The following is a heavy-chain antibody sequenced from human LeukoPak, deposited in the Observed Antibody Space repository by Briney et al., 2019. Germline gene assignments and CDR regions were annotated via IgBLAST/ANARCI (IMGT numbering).Heavy chain of an antibody. D-gene: IGHD3-3*01. CDR3: ARGRITSFAVVIPPFDN. Sequence: SETLSLTCTVSRGSIISYYWSGIRQPPGKGLEWIGYIDNSGNTNSNPSLKSRVTMSVDTSKNQFSLKLSSVIAADTAVYYCARGRITSFAVVIPPFDNWGQGTLVTVSS. J-gene: IGHJ4*02. V-gene: IGHV4-59*01. CDR2: IDNSGNT. CDR1: RGSIISYY.